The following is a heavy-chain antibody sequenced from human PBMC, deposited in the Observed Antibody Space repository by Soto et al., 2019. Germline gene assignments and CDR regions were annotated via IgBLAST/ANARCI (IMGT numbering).Heavy chain of an antibody. CDR3: ARDYYDSSGPFDI. J-gene: IGHJ3*02. Sequence: AGGSLRLSCAASGFTFSSYGMHWVRQAPGKGLEWVAVIWYDGSNKYYADSVKGRFAISRDNSKNTLYLQMSSLRAEDTAVYYCARDYYDSSGPFDIWGQGTMVTVSS. D-gene: IGHD3-22*01. CDR2: IWYDGSNK. V-gene: IGHV3-33*01. CDR1: GFTFSSYG.